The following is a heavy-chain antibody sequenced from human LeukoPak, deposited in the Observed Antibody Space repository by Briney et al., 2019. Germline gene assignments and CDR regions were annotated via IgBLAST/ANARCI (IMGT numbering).Heavy chain of an antibody. J-gene: IGHJ4*02. CDR1: GFTFRSYW. D-gene: IGHD2-15*01. V-gene: IGHV3-74*01. CDR3: ARGEVVVAATPFDY. Sequence: RGSLRLSCAASGFTFRSYWMHWVRQAPGKGLVWVSRINSDESSTSYVDSVKGRFSISRDNAKNTLYLQMNSLRAEDTAVYYCARGEVVVAATPFDYWGQGTLVTVSS. CDR2: INSDESST.